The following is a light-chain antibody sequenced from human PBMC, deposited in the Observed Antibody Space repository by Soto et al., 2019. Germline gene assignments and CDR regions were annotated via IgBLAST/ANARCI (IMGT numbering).Light chain of an antibody. J-gene: IGKJ3*01. Sequence: DIQMTQSPSTLSASVGDRVTITCRASQSISGWLAWYQQKPGKAPKLLIYDASSLESGVPSRFSSSGSGTEFTLTISSLQPDDFATYYCQQYNSYSLTTFGPGTKVDI. CDR1: QSISGW. CDR3: QQYNSYSLTT. V-gene: IGKV1-5*01. CDR2: DAS.